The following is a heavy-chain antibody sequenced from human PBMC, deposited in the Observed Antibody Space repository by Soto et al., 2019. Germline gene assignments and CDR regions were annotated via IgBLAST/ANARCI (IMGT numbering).Heavy chain of an antibody. V-gene: IGHV4-61*01. CDR2: IYYSGST. Sequence: PSETLSLTCTVSGGSVSSGSYYWSWIRQPPGKGLEWIGYIYYSGSTNYNPSLKRRVTMAVDTSKNQFSLKLSSVTAADTAVYYWARTVVAPTRNYYYGMDAWGQGTTVTVSS. D-gene: IGHD2-15*01. CDR3: ARTVVAPTRNYYYGMDA. J-gene: IGHJ6*02. CDR1: GGSVSSGSYY.